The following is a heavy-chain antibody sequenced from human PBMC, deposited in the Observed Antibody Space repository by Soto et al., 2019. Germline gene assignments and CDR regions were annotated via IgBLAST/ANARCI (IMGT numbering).Heavy chain of an antibody. J-gene: IGHJ4*02. CDR1: GFTFSSYA. CDR3: AKQIDSGYSSSWYDY. V-gene: IGHV3-23*01. CDR2: ISGSGGST. D-gene: IGHD6-13*01. Sequence: EVQLLESGGGLVQPGGSLRLSCAASGFTFSSYAMSWVRQAPGKGLEWVSAISGSGGSTYYADPVKGRFTISRDNSKNTLYLQMNSLRAEDTAVYYCAKQIDSGYSSSWYDYWGQGTLVTVSS.